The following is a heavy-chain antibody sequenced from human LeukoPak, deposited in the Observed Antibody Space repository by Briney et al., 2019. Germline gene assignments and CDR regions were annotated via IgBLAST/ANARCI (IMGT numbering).Heavy chain of an antibody. J-gene: IGHJ4*02. V-gene: IGHV4-59*08. D-gene: IGHD6-13*01. CDR3: ASMRQLVLDY. CDR2: IYYSGST. CDR1: GGSISSYY. Sequence: SETLSLTCTVSGGSISSYYWSWIRQPPGKGLEWIGYIYYSGSTNYKPSLKSRVTISVDTSKNQFSLKLSSVTAADTAVYYCASMRQLVLDYWGQGTLVTVSS.